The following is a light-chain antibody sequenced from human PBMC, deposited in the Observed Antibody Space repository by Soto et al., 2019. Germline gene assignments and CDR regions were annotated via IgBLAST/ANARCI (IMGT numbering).Light chain of an antibody. CDR1: QSVLYSSNNKNY. CDR2: WAS. J-gene: IGKJ4*01. Sequence: DIVMTQSPESLAVSLGERATINCRSSQSVLYSSNNKNYLAWYHQRPGQPPNLLIYWASTRESGVPDRFSGSGAGKIFTLTISNLQAEDGAIYYCQQYYSNPLTFGGGTKVEI. V-gene: IGKV4-1*01. CDR3: QQYYSNPLT.